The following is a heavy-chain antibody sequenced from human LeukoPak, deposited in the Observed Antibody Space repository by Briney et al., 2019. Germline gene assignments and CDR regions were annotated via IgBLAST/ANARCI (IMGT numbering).Heavy chain of an antibody. CDR3: AKGVDCSGATCYPNWFDP. D-gene: IGHD2-15*01. V-gene: IGHV5-51*01. Sequence: GESLKISCKGSGYRFTNYWIAWVRQMPGKGLEWMGVIYPNDSDTRYSPSFQGQVTISADKSINTAYLQWNSLKASDTAMYYCAKGVDCSGATCYPNWFDPWGQGTLVTVSS. CDR2: IYPNDSDT. CDR1: GYRFTNYW. J-gene: IGHJ5*02.